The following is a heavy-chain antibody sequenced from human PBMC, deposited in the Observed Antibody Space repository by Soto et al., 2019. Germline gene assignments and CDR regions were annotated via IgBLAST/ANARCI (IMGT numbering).Heavy chain of an antibody. CDR1: GGSISSYY. Sequence: SETLSLTWTVSGGSISSYYWSWIRQPPGKGLEWIGFIHYSGSTNYNPSLKGRVTMSVDTSRNQFSLKLTSVNTADTAIYYCTRGGDPYKTGHWGQGTLVTVSS. J-gene: IGHJ4*02. CDR2: IHYSGST. CDR3: TRGGDPYKTGH. V-gene: IGHV4-59*01. D-gene: IGHD2-21*02.